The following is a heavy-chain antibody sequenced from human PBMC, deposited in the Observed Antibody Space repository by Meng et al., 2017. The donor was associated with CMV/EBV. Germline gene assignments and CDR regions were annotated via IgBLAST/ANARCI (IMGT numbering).Heavy chain of an antibody. V-gene: IGHV1-18*01. CDR3: ASSAGGHYYYYGMDV. CDR2: ISAYNGNT. CDR1: GYTFTSYG. Sequence: ASVKVSCKASGYTFTSYGISWVRQAPGQGLEWMGWISAYNGNTNYAQKLQGRVNMTTDTSTSTAYMELRSLRSDDTAVYYCASSAGGHYYYYGMDVWGQGTTVTVSS. D-gene: IGHD3-10*01. J-gene: IGHJ6*02.